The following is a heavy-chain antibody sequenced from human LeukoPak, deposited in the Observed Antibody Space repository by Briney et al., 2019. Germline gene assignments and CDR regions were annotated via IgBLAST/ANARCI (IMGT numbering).Heavy chain of an antibody. CDR3: AKREYYYDSSGPGIDY. V-gene: IGHV3-23*01. D-gene: IGHD3-22*01. CDR2: ISGSGGST. CDR1: GFTFSSYA. Sequence: GGSLRLSCAASGFTFSSYAMSWVRQAPGKGLEWVSAISGSGGSTYYADSVKGRFTISRDNSKNTLYLQMNSLRAEGTVVYYCAKREYYYDSSGPGIDYWGQGTLVTVSS. J-gene: IGHJ4*02.